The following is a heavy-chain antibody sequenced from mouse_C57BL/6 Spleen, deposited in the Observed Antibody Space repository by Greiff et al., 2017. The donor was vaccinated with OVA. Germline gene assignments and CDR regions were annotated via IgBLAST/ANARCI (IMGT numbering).Heavy chain of an antibody. D-gene: IGHD3-2*02. Sequence: VQLQQPGAELVKPGASVKLSCKASGYTFTSYWMQWVKQRPGQGLEWIGEIDPSDSYTNYNQKFKGKATLTVDTSSSTAYMQLSSLTSEDSAVYYCAKRDAQEGYWGQGTTLTGSS. CDR3: AKRDAQEGY. CDR1: GYTFTSYW. J-gene: IGHJ2*01. CDR2: IDPSDSYT. V-gene: IGHV1-50*01.